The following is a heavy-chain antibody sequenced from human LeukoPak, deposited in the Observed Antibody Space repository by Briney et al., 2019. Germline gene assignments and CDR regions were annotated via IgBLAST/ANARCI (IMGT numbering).Heavy chain of an antibody. CDR1: GGSISSGDYY. CDR3: VRGSLSDYYDSSGYYEEYFQH. J-gene: IGHJ1*01. D-gene: IGHD3-22*01. CDR2: IYCSGST. Sequence: PSETLSLTCTVSGGSISSGDYYWSWIRQPPGKGLEWIGYIYCSGSTYYNPSLKSRVTISVDTSKNQFSLKLSSVTAADTAVYYCVRGSLSDYYDSSGYYEEYFQHWGQGTLVTVSS. V-gene: IGHV4-30-4*01.